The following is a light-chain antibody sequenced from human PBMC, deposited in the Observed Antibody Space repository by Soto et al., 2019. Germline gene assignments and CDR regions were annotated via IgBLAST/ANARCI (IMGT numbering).Light chain of an antibody. CDR1: SSDVGGYKY. CDR2: EVS. CDR3: SSYTSSRSRV. Sequence: QSVLTQPASVSGSPGQSITISCTGTSSDVGGYKYVSWYQQHPGKAPKLMIYEVSNRPSGVSNRFSGSKSGNTASLTISGLQTEYEADYYCSSYTSSRSRVFGGGTQLTVL. V-gene: IGLV2-14*01. J-gene: IGLJ3*02.